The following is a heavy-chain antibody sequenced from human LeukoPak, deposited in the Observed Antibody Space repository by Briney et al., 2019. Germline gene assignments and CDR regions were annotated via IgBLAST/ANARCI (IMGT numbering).Heavy chain of an antibody. Sequence: ASVKVSCKASGYTFTSYGISWVRQAPGQGLEWMGWISAYNGNTNYAQKLQGRVTMTTDTSTSTAYMELRSLRSDDTAVYYCARDWGIAVVGEGGYWGQGTLVTVSS. V-gene: IGHV1-18*01. J-gene: IGHJ4*02. CDR1: GYTFTSYG. D-gene: IGHD6-19*01. CDR3: ARDWGIAVVGEGGY. CDR2: ISAYNGNT.